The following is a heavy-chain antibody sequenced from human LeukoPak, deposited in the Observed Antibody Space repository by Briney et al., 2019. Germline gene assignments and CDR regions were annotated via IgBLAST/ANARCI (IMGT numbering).Heavy chain of an antibody. CDR3: ARREQWPAYFDY. CDR1: GFTFSDCY. J-gene: IGHJ4*02. CDR2: ISSSSSYT. V-gene: IGHV3-11*06. D-gene: IGHD6-19*01. Sequence: GGSLRLSCAACGFTFSDCYMSWIRQAPGRGLEWFSYISSSSSYTNCADSVKGRFTISRENAKNSLYLQMNSLRAEDTAVYYCARREQWPAYFDYWGQGTLVTVSS.